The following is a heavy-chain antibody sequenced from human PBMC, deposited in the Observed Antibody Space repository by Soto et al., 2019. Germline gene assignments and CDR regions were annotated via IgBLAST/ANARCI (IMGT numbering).Heavy chain of an antibody. D-gene: IGHD6-6*01. V-gene: IGHV1-69*08. J-gene: IGHJ5*02. CDR3: ARDPPIAAHLFDP. Sequence: QVQLVQSGAEVKKPGSSVKVSCKASGGTFSSYTISWVRQAPGQGLEWMGRIIPILDIANYAQKFQGRVTITADKSTSTAYMELSSLRSEDTAVYYCARDPPIAAHLFDPWGQGTLVTVSS. CDR1: GGTFSSYT. CDR2: IIPILDIA.